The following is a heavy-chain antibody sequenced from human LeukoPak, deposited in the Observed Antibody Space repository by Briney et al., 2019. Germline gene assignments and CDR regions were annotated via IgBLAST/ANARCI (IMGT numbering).Heavy chain of an antibody. CDR1: GYTFTGYY. V-gene: IGHV1-2*02. D-gene: IGHD3-3*01. Sequence: EASVKVSCKASGYTFTGYYMHWVRQAPGQGLEWMGWINPNSGGTNYAQKFQGRVTMTRDTSISTVYMELSRLRSDDTAVYYCARDDGGWFDPWGQGTLVTVSS. J-gene: IGHJ5*02. CDR2: INPNSGGT. CDR3: ARDDGGWFDP.